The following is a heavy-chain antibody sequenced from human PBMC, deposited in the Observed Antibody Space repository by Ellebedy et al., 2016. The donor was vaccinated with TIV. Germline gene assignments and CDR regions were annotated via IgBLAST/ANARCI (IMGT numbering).Heavy chain of an antibody. CDR2: ISGSGGNT. Sequence: GGSLRLXXAASGFTFSSYAMSWVRQAPGKGLEWVSGISGSGGNTYYADSVKGRFTISRDNSKNTLYMQMNSLRAEDTAVYYCAKDVGYFDLWGRGTLVTVSS. CDR1: GFTFSSYA. CDR3: AKDVGYFDL. V-gene: IGHV3-23*01. J-gene: IGHJ2*01. D-gene: IGHD2-15*01.